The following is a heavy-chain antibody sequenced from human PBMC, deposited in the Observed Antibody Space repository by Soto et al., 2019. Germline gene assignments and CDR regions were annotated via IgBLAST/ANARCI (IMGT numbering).Heavy chain of an antibody. V-gene: IGHV6-1*01. D-gene: IGHD6-13*01. CDR1: GDSVSSYSVF. CDR3: ARRHSSSSAFDP. CDR2: TYYRSKWYS. J-gene: IGHJ5*02. Sequence: PSQTLSLTCAISGDSVSSYSVFWNCLTQSPSGGLEWLGRTYYRSKWYSEYAISVQSRITVNADTSKNQVSLQLDSVTPDDTAMYYCARRHSSSSAFDPWGQGTLVTVSS.